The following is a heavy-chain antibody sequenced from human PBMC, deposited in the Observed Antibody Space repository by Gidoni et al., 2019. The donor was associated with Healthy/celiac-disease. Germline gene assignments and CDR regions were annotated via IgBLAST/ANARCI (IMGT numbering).Heavy chain of an antibody. CDR3: ARSKTTVTDFDY. D-gene: IGHD4-4*01. CDR2: IYHSGST. CDR1: GYSISSGYY. Sequence: QVQLQESGPGLVKPSEPLSLTCTVSGYSISSGYYWGWIRPPPGKGLEWIGSIYHSGSTYYNPSLKSRVTISVDTSKNQFSRKLSSVTAADTAVYYCARSKTTVTDFDYWGQGTLVTVSS. V-gene: IGHV4-38-2*02. J-gene: IGHJ4*02.